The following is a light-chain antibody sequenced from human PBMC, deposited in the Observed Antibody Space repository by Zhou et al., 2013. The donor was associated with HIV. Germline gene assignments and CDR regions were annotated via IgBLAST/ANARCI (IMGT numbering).Light chain of an antibody. CDR1: QSISNH. CDR3: QHYSRFPYT. Sequence: DIQMTQSPSSLSASVGDRVTITCRASQSISNHLNWYQQKPGKAPKVVIYAASSLQSGVPSRFSGSGSGTEFILTISSLQPDDFATYYCQHYSRFPYTFGQGTKVDVK. J-gene: IGKJ2*01. V-gene: IGKV1-39*01. CDR2: AAS.